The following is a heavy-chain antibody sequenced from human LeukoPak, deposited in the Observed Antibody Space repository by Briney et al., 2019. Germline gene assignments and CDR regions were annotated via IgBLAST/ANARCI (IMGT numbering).Heavy chain of an antibody. Sequence: PSETLSLTCTVSGYTVETGYYWAWLRQPPGKGLEGIGSIYRSATTYYNPSLKSRVLISMDMSKNEVSLSLASVTAADTAVYYCAREWATYHNWYDPWGQGTLVIVSS. D-gene: IGHD1-26*01. J-gene: IGHJ5*02. CDR3: AREWATYHNWYDP. CDR2: IYRSATT. CDR1: GYTVETGYY. V-gene: IGHV4-38-2*02.